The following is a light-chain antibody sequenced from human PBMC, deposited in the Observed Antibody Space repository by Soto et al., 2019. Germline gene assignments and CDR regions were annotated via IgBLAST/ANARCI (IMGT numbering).Light chain of an antibody. J-gene: IGKJ1*01. CDR3: QQYNNWPPWT. CDR1: QSVSSN. V-gene: IGKV3-15*01. CDR2: GAS. Sequence: EIVMTQSPATLSVSPGERATLSCRASQSVSSNLAWYQQKPGQAPRLLIYGASTRATGIPARSRGSGSGTEFTLSISSLQSEDFAVYYCQQYNNWPPWTFSQGTKVEIK.